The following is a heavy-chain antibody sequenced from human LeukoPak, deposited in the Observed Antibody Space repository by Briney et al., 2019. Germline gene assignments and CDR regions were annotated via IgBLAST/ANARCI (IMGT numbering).Heavy chain of an antibody. V-gene: IGHV3-48*03. CDR2: IGSSGSTI. Sequence: GGSLRLSCAASGFIFSSYEMNWVRQAPGKGLEWVSYIGSSGSTIYYADSVRGRFTISRDNAKNSLYLQMNTLRPEDTAVYYCARVQSTVTTLDYWGQGTLVTVS. J-gene: IGHJ4*02. CDR1: GFIFSSYE. D-gene: IGHD4-17*01. CDR3: ARVQSTVTTLDY.